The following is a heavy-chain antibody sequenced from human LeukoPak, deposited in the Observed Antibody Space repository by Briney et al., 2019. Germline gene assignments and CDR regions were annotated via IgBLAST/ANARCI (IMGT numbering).Heavy chain of an antibody. D-gene: IGHD6-19*01. V-gene: IGHV1-69*04. J-gene: IGHJ4*02. Sequence: WASVKVSCKASGGTFSSYAISWVRQAPGQGLEWMGRIIPILGIANYAQKFQGRVTITADKSTSTAYMELSSLRSEDTAVYYCARDHPGYSSGALDYWGQGTLVTVSS. CDR3: ARDHPGYSSGALDY. CDR2: IIPILGIA. CDR1: GGTFSSYA.